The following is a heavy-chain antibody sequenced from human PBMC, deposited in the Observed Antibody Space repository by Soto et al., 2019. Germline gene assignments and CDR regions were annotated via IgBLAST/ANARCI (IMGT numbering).Heavy chain of an antibody. CDR1: GGSIINYY. J-gene: IGHJ4*02. CDR3: ARDHPHSYGVYYFDY. Sequence: SETLSLTCTVSGGSIINYYWSWLRQPPWKGLEWIGYIYSSGSTHYNPSLQSRVTISADTSKNQVSLKVRSVTAADTAVYYCARDHPHSYGVYYFDYWGQGTPVTVSS. D-gene: IGHD5-18*01. CDR2: IYSSGST. V-gene: IGHV4-59*01.